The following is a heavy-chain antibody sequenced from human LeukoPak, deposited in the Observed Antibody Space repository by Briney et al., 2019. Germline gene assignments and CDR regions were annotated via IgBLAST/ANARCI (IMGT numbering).Heavy chain of an antibody. Sequence: PSETLSLTCTVSGYSISSGYHWGWIRQPPGKGLEWIGSTYHSGSTYYNPSLKSRVTISVDTSKNQFSLKLWSVTAADTAVYYCARVVQSTDSSGFYLPEYFQHWGQGTLVTVSS. D-gene: IGHD3-22*01. CDR2: TYHSGST. J-gene: IGHJ1*01. CDR1: GYSISSGYH. CDR3: ARVVQSTDSSGFYLPEYFQH. V-gene: IGHV4-38-2*02.